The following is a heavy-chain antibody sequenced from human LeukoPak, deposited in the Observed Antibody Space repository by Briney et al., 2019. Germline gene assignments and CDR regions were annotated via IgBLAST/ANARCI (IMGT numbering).Heavy chain of an antibody. J-gene: IGHJ4*02. V-gene: IGHV3-23*01. CDR1: GFTFSSYA. CDR2: ISGSGGST. Sequence: GGSLRLSCAASGFTFSSYAMSWVRQAPGKGLEWVSAISGSGGSTYYADSVKGRLTISRDNSKNTLYLQMNSLRAEDTAVYYCAKDLPYFSSGWYLPSFDYWGQGTLVTVSS. CDR3: AKDLPYFSSGWYLPSFDY. D-gene: IGHD6-19*01.